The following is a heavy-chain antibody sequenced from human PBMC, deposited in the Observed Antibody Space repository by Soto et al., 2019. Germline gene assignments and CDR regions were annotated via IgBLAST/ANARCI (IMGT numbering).Heavy chain of an antibody. Sequence: GGSLRLSCAASGFTFSSYAMSWVRQAPGKGLEWVSAISGSGGSTYYADSVKGRFTISRDNSKNTLYLQMNSLRAEDTAVYYCAKDVRAGERTIATFDYWGQGTLVTVSS. V-gene: IGHV3-23*01. CDR1: GFTFSSYA. CDR3: AKDVRAGERTIATFDY. CDR2: ISGSGGST. J-gene: IGHJ4*02. D-gene: IGHD2-21*01.